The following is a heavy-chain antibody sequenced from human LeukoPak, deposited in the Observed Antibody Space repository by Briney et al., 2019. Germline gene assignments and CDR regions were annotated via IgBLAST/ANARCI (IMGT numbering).Heavy chain of an antibody. CDR1: GFIFSSYW. D-gene: IGHD4-17*01. CDR3: ARGRTTVTTKGITYYFDY. V-gene: IGHV3-74*01. J-gene: IGHJ4*02. Sequence: PGGSLRLSCAASGFIFSSYWMHWVRQAPGKGLVWVSHINSDGSSTTYADSVKGRFTISRDNAESTLYLQMNSLRAEDTAVYYCARGRTTVTTKGITYYFDYWGREPWSPSPQ. CDR2: INSDGSST.